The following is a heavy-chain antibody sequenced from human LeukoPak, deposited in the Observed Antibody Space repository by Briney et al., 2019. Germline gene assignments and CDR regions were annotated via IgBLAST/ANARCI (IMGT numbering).Heavy chain of an antibody. V-gene: IGHV3-48*03. D-gene: IGHD3-3*01. J-gene: IGHJ4*02. Sequence: GGSLRLSCAASGFTFSSYEMNWVRQAPGKGLEWVSYISSSGSTIYYADSVKGRFTISRDNAKNSLYLQMNSLSAEDTAVYYCARVQRRVVDFDYWGQGTLVTVSS. CDR2: ISSSGSTI. CDR1: GFTFSSYE. CDR3: ARVQRRVVDFDY.